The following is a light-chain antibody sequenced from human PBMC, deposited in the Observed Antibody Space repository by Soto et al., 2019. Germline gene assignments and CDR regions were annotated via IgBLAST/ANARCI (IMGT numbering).Light chain of an antibody. V-gene: IGKV3-15*01. CDR3: QQSYTTPIT. Sequence: EIVMTQSPATLSVSPGERATLCFRASQSVSNNLAWPQQKPGQAPRLLIYGAYTRATGIPSRFTGGGSGTDFTLTISSLQPEDFATYFCQQSYTTPITFGQGTRLEI. CDR2: GAY. J-gene: IGKJ5*01. CDR1: QSVSNN.